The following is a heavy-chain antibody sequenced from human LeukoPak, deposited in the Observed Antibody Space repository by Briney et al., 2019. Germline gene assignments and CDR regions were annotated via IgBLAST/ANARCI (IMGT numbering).Heavy chain of an antibody. D-gene: IGHD3-22*01. CDR2: IYYSGST. CDR1: GGSISSYY. V-gene: IGHV4-59*01. CDR3: ARGPYYYDSSAFDY. Sequence: PSETLSLTCTVSGGSISSYYWSWIRRPPGKGLEWIGYIYYSGSTNYNPSLKSRVTISVDTSKNQFSLKLSSVTAADTAVYYCARGPYYYDSSAFDYWGQGTLVTVSS. J-gene: IGHJ4*02.